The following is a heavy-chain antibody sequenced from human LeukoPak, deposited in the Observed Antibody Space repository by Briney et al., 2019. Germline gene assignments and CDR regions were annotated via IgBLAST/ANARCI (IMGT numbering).Heavy chain of an antibody. CDR2: IFYSGRT. J-gene: IGHJ4*02. D-gene: IGHD5-12*01. CDR3: ARDGYSGSDAL. V-gene: IGHV4-59*01. CDR1: GGSISSYY. Sequence: PSETLSLTCTVSGGSISSYYWNWIRQPPGKGLEYIGYIFYSGRTNYNPSLKSRVTISVDTSQNQFYLKLSSVTAADTAVYYCARDGYSGSDALWGQGTLVTVSS.